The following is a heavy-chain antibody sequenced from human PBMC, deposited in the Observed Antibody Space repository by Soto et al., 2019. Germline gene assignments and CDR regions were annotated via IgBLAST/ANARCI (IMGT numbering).Heavy chain of an antibody. CDR1: GGSISSGGYY. Sequence: PSETLSLTCTVSGGSISSGGYYWSWIRQHPGKGLEWIGYIYYSGSTYYNPSLKSRVTISVDTSKNQFSLKLSSVTAADTSVYYCARSPKGGRPQMMIVVYWFDPWGQGTLVTVSS. D-gene: IGHD3-22*01. CDR3: ARSPKGGRPQMMIVVYWFDP. CDR2: IYYSGST. J-gene: IGHJ5*02. V-gene: IGHV4-31*03.